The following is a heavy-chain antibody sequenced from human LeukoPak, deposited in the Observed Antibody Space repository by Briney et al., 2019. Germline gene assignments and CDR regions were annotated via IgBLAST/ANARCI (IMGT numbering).Heavy chain of an antibody. J-gene: IGHJ4*02. CDR2: ISSSSSYI. D-gene: IGHD2-2*01. V-gene: IGHV3-21*01. CDR1: GFTFSSYS. Sequence: GGSLRLSCAASGFTFSSYSMNWVRQAPGKGLEWVSSISSSSSYIYYADSVKGRFTISRDNAKNSLYLQMNSLRAEDTAVYYCARVVGYCSSTSCYPDYWGQGTLVTVSS. CDR3: ARVVGYCSSTSCYPDY.